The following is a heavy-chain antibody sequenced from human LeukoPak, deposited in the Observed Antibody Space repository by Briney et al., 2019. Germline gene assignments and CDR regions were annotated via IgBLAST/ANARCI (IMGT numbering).Heavy chain of an antibody. CDR2: INHSGST. V-gene: IGHV4-34*01. Sequence: SETLSLTCAVYGGSFSGYYWSWIRQPPGKGLEWIGEINHSGSTNYNPSLKSRVTISVDTSKNQFSLKLSFVTAADTAVYYCARGGYYDFWSGYYTYFDYWGQGTLVTVSS. CDR3: ARGGYYDFWSGYYTYFDY. J-gene: IGHJ4*02. CDR1: GGSFSGYY. D-gene: IGHD3-3*01.